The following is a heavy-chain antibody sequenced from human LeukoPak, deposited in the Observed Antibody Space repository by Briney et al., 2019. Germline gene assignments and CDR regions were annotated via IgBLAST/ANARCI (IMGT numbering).Heavy chain of an antibody. J-gene: IGHJ4*02. CDR1: GGSFSGYY. CDR2: IYYTENT. V-gene: IGHV4-59*12. CDR3: ARDRVGGDGNSRTLDY. D-gene: IGHD2-21*01. Sequence: SETLSLTCAVYGGSFSGYYWSWIRQPPGKGLEWMGYIYYTENTYYNPSLKSRVTISVDTSKNQFSLKLTSVTAADTAVYYCARDRVGGDGNSRTLDYWGQGTLVTVSS.